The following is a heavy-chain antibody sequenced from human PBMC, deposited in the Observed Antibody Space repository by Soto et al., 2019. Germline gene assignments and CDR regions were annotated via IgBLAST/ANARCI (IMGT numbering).Heavy chain of an antibody. CDR1: GGSISSGVYY. V-gene: IGHV4-31*03. CDR2: IYYSGST. Sequence: SETLSLTCTVSGGSISSGVYYWSWIRQHPGKGLEWIGYIYYSGSTYYNPSLKSRVTISVDTSKNQFSLKLSSVTAADTAVYYCARVPRNWFDPWGQGTLVTVSS. J-gene: IGHJ5*02. CDR3: ARVPRNWFDP.